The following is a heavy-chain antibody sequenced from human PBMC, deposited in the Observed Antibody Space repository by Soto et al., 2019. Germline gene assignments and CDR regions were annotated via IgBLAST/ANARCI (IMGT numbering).Heavy chain of an antibody. CDR2: IYYSGST. CDR1: GGSIISGGYY. CDR3: ARGSYSGYDEGTYYYYYGMDV. J-gene: IGHJ6*02. D-gene: IGHD5-12*01. V-gene: IGHV4-31*03. Sequence: TSQTLSLTCTVSGGSIISGGYYWIWIRQHPGKGLEWIGYIYYSGSTYYNPSLKSRVTILVDRSKNQFSLKLSSVTAADTAVYYCARGSYSGYDEGTYYYYYGMDVWGQGTTVTVSS.